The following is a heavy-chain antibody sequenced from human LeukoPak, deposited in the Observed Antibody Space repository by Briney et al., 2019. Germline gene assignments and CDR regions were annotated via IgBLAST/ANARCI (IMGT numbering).Heavy chain of an antibody. D-gene: IGHD3-22*01. CDR2: IYHSGST. J-gene: IGHJ3*02. CDR1: GVSISSGGYS. Sequence: SETLSLTCAVSGVSISSGGYSWSWIRQPPGKGLEWIGYIYHSGSTYYNPSLKSRVTISVDRSKNQFSLKLSSVTAADTAVYYCARDLYYYDGSRAIDIWGQGTMVTVSS. CDR3: ARDLYYYDGSRAIDI. V-gene: IGHV4-30-2*01.